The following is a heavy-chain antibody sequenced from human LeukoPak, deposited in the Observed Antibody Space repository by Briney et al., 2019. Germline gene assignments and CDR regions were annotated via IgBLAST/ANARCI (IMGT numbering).Heavy chain of an antibody. D-gene: IGHD3-16*01. CDR2: ISGSGGST. Sequence: GGSLRLSCAASGFTFSNYAMSWVRQAPGKGLEWVSGISGSGGSTYYADSVKGRFTISRDNSQNTLYLRMNSLRAEDTAVYFCARDVEGGTFDIWGQGTTVTVSS. CDR1: GFTFSNYA. CDR3: ARDVEGGTFDI. V-gene: IGHV3-23*01. J-gene: IGHJ3*02.